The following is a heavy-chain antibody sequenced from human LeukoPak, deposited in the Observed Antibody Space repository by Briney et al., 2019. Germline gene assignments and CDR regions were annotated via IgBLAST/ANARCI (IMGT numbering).Heavy chain of an antibody. V-gene: IGHV4-39*07. CDR1: GGSISSYY. CDR3: ARVVVGATGGESDY. J-gene: IGHJ4*02. CDR2: IYYSGST. Sequence: SETLSLTCTVSGGSISSYYWGWIRQPPGKGLEWIGSIYYSGSTYYNPSLKSRVTISVDTSKNQFSLKLSSVTAADTAVYYCARVVVGATGGESDYWGQGTLVTVSS. D-gene: IGHD1-26*01.